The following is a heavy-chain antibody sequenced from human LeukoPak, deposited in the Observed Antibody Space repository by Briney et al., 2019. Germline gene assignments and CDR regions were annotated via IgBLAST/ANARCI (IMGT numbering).Heavy chain of an antibody. CDR1: GFTFSSYG. Sequence: PGGSLRLSCAASGFTFSSYGMHWVRQAPGKGLEWVAVIWYDGSNKDYADSVKGRFTISRDNSKNTLYLQMNSLRAEDTAVYYCARAPVVVAATVDGKYGYYYYYGMDVWGQGTTVTVSS. V-gene: IGHV3-33*01. CDR2: IWYDGSNK. J-gene: IGHJ6*02. CDR3: ARAPVVVAATVDGKYGYYYYYGMDV. D-gene: IGHD2-15*01.